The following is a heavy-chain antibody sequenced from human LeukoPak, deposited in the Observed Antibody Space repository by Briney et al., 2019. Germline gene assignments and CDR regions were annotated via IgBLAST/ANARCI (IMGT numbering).Heavy chain of an antibody. Sequence: ASVKVSCKASGYTFISYAVHWVRQAPGQRLEWMGWINPANGHTKYSQKFQGRVTITADESTSTAYMELSSLRSEDTAVYYCARLGPFYDSSSYGDYNWFDPWGQGTLVTVSS. V-gene: IGHV1-3*01. CDR2: INPANGHT. CDR3: ARLGPFYDSSSYGDYNWFDP. CDR1: GYTFISYA. J-gene: IGHJ5*02. D-gene: IGHD3-22*01.